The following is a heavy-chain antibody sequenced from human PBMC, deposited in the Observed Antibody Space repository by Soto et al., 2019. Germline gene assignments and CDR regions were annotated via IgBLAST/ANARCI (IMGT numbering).Heavy chain of an antibody. J-gene: IGHJ6*02. CDR1: GGTISSHA. CDR3: ARDRRPYDNGMDV. CDR2: IIPILGTT. Sequence: QVQLVQSGAEVKKPGSSVKLSCKASGGTISSHAISWVRQAPGQGLEWMGGIIPILGTTNYAQKFQGRVTITADESMTTVYTELSSLRFEDTAVHYCARDRRPYDNGMDVWGQGTTVTVS. V-gene: IGHV1-69*01.